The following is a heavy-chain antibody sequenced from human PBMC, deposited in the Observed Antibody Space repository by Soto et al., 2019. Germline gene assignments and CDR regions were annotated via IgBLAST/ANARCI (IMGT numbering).Heavy chain of an antibody. J-gene: IGHJ4*02. CDR3: AKDLDAYSSSWPADY. CDR1: GFTFSSYG. CDR2: ISHDGSNK. D-gene: IGHD6-13*01. V-gene: IGHV3-30*18. Sequence: GGSLRLSCGASGFTFSSYGMHWVRQAPGKRLEWVALISHDGSNKYYADSVKGRFTISRDNSKNTLDLQMNSLRAEDTAVYYCAKDLDAYSSSWPADYWGQGTLVTVSS.